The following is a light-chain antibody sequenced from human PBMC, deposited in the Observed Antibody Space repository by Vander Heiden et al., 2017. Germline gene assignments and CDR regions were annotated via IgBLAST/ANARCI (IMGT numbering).Light chain of an antibody. V-gene: IGLV1-40*01. CDR3: QSYDSSLSWV. CDR2: GNS. Sequence: QPVLTPPRSVSAPAGPRVTLPCTGSSSDSGAGYDVHWNQKLPGTAPKLLIYGNSNRPSGVPDRFSGSKSGTSASLAITGLQAEDEADYYCQSYDSSLSWVFGGGTKLTVL. J-gene: IGLJ3*02. CDR1: SSDSGAGYD.